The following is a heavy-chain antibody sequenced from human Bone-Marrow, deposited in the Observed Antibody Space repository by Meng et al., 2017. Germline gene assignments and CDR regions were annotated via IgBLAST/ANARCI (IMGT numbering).Heavy chain of an antibody. CDR1: GFTFSSYA. V-gene: IGHV3-23*01. CDR3: AKGGAVNWFDP. Sequence: EVHLLESGGGLVTPGGSLSLSGAASGFTFSSYAMSWVRQAPGKGLEWVSAISGSGGSTYYADSVKGRFTISRDNSKNTLYLQMNSLRAEDTAVYYCAKGGAVNWFDPWGQGTLVTVSS. CDR2: ISGSGGST. D-gene: IGHD1-26*01. J-gene: IGHJ5*02.